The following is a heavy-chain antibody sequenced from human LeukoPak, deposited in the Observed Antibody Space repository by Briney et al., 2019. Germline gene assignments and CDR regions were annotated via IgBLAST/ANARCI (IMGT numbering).Heavy chain of an antibody. CDR3: AREGKTTLQEDAFDV. CDR1: GYTFTSYD. D-gene: IGHD1-1*01. Sequence: ASVKVSCKASGYTFTSYDINWVRQATGQGLEWMGWMNTNSGNTGYAQKFQGRVTMTRNTSISTAYMELSSLRSEDTAVYYCAREGKTTLQEDAFDVWGQGTMVTVSS. CDR2: MNTNSGNT. J-gene: IGHJ3*01. V-gene: IGHV1-8*01.